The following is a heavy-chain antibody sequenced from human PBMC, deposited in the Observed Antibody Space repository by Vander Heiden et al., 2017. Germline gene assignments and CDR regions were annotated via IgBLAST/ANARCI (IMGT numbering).Heavy chain of an antibody. CDR3: AKAGPNYDILTGYYTGKYFDY. J-gene: IGHJ4*02. D-gene: IGHD3-9*01. Sequence: QVQLQQWGAGLLKPSETLSLTCAVNGGSFSGYYWSWIRQPPGKGLEWIGEIIHSGSTTYNPSLKSRVTISVDTSNNQFSLKLSSVTAADTAVYYCAKAGPNYDILTGYYTGKYFDYWGQGTLVTVSS. V-gene: IGHV4-34*12. CDR1: GGSFSGYY. CDR2: IIHSGST.